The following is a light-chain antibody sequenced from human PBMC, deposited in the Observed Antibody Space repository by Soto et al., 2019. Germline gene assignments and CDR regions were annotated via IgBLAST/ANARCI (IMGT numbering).Light chain of an antibody. V-gene: IGKV1-5*03. CDR1: QSISSW. Sequence: DIQMSQSPSTLSASLGDRVTISCRASQSISSWLAWYQQKPGKAPKLLIYKASSLESGVPSRFSGSGFGTEFTLTISSLQPDDFATYYCQQYNSYPCTFGQGTKVDIK. CDR2: KAS. J-gene: IGKJ1*01. CDR3: QQYNSYPCT.